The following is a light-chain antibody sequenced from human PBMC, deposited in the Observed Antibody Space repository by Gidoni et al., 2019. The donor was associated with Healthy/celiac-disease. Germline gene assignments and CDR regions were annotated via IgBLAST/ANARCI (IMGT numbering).Light chain of an antibody. V-gene: IGLV3-19*01. Sequence: SSELTQDPAVSVALGQTVRITCHGDSLRSYYASWYQQKPGQAPVLVIYGKNTRPSGIPDRFSGSSSGNTASLTITGAQAEDEADYYCNSRDSSGNHPVFGGGTKLTVL. CDR1: SLRSYY. CDR3: NSRDSSGNHPV. CDR2: GKN. J-gene: IGLJ3*02.